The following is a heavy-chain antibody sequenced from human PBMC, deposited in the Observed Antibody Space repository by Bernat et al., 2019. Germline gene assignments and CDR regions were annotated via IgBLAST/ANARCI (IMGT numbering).Heavy chain of an antibody. J-gene: IGHJ4*02. CDR2: ILYDGSNK. Sequence: QVQLVESGGGVVQPGRSLRLSCAASGFTFSSYSMHWVRQAPGKGLEWVTLILYDGSNKYYADSVKGRFTISRDNSKNTLYLQMNSLSAEDTAVYYCARDCGYTYGHPFDYWGQGTLVSVSS. CDR1: GFTFSSYS. CDR3: ARDCGYTYGHPFDY. V-gene: IGHV3-30*01. D-gene: IGHD5-18*01.